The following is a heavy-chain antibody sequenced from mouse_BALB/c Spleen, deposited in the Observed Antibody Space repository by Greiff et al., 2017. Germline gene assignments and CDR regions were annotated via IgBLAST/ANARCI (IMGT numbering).Heavy chain of an antibody. Sequence: EVMLVESGGGLVKPGGSLKLSCAASGFAFSSYDMSWVRQTPEKRLEWVAYISSGGGSTYYPDTVKGRFTISRDNAKNTLYLQMSSLKSEDTAMYYCARQDYDGWYFDVWGAGTTVTVSS. CDR3: ARQDYDGWYFDV. CDR1: GFAFSSYD. D-gene: IGHD2-4*01. CDR2: ISSGGGST. V-gene: IGHV5-12-1*01. J-gene: IGHJ1*01.